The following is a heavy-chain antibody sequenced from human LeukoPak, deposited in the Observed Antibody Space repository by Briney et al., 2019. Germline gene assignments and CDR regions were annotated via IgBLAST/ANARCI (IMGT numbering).Heavy chain of an antibody. Sequence: ASVKVSCKASGYTFTSYDINWVRQATGQGLEWMGWMNPNSGNTGYAQKFQGRVTMTRDTSISTAYMELSSLRSEDTAVYYCARGYFDWLYYFDYWGQGTLVTVSS. D-gene: IGHD3-9*01. CDR3: ARGYFDWLYYFDY. CDR2: MNPNSGNT. CDR1: GYTFTSYD. V-gene: IGHV1-8*01. J-gene: IGHJ4*02.